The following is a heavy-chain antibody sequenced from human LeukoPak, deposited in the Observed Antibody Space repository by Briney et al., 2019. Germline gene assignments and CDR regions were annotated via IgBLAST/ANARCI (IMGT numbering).Heavy chain of an antibody. D-gene: IGHD3-3*01. J-gene: IGHJ4*02. CDR1: GGSISSSNW. CDR2: IYHSGST. Sequence: PSETLSLTCAVSGGSISSSNWWGWVRQPPGKGLEWIGEIYHSGSTNYNPSLKSRVTISVDKSKNQFSLKLSSVTAADTAVYYCARVYQGVAIFDVIDYWGQGTLVTVSS. V-gene: IGHV4-4*02. CDR3: ARVYQGVAIFDVIDY.